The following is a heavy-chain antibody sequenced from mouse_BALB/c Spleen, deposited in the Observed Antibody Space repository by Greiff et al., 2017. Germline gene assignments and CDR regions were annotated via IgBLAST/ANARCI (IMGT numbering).Heavy chain of an antibody. J-gene: IGHJ3*01. D-gene: IGHD1-1*01. V-gene: IGHV14-3*02. CDR1: GYTFTEYT. CDR2: IDPANGNT. Sequence: VQLQQSGPELVKPGASVKISCKTSGYTFTEYTMHWVKQRPEQGLEWIGRIDPANGNTKYDPKFQGKATITADTSSNTAYLQLSSLTSEDTAVYYCAKLRAWFAYWGQGTLVTVSA. CDR3: AKLRAWFAY.